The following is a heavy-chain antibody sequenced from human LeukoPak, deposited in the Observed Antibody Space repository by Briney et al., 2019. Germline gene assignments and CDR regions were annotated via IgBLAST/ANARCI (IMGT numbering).Heavy chain of an antibody. CDR3: ARDLTPYYYDSSGYTGFDY. CDR2: INPNSGGT. J-gene: IGHJ4*02. V-gene: IGHV1-2*02. D-gene: IGHD3-22*01. CDR1: GYTFTGFY. Sequence: GASVKVSCKASGYTFTGFYMYWVRQAPGQGLEWMGWINPNSGGTNYAQSFQGRVTMTRDTSINTAYMGLSRLRSDDTAVYYCARDLTPYYYDSSGYTGFDYWGQGTLVTVSS.